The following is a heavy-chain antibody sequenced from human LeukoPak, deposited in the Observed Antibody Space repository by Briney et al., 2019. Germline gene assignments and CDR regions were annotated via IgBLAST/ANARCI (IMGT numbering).Heavy chain of an antibody. V-gene: IGHV3-21*01. CDR3: AREDGVVGSTSAFDI. Sequence: GRSLRLSCAASGFTFSTYTMNWVRQAPGKGLEWVSSINGRGNYIYYGDSVKGRFIISRDNAQNSLFLQMNSLRADDTAVYYCAREDGVVGSTSAFDIWGQGTMVTVSS. D-gene: IGHD1-26*01. CDR1: GFTFSTYT. J-gene: IGHJ3*02. CDR2: INGRGNYI.